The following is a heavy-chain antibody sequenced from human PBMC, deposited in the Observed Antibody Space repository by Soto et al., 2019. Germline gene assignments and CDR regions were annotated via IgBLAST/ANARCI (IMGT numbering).Heavy chain of an antibody. CDR1: GGSFSGYY. CDR3: ARGFRSITIFGVADWGKTSYDYYGMDV. J-gene: IGHJ6*02. D-gene: IGHD3-3*01. V-gene: IGHV4-34*01. Sequence: QVQLQQWGAGLLKPSETLSLTCAVYGGSFSGYYWSWIRQPPGKGLEWIGEINHSGTTNYNPSLKSRVHISVDPSKIQFSLKLCAVTAADTDVYYCARGFRSITIFGVADWGKTSYDYYGMDVWGQGTTVTVS. CDR2: INHSGTT.